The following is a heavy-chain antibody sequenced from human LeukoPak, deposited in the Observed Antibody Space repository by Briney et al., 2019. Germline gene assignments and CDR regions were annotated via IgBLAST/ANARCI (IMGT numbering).Heavy chain of an antibody. CDR2: IYHSGST. Sequence: PSETLSLTCTVSGYSISSGYYWGWIRQPPGKGLEWIGSIYHSGSTYYNPSLKSRVTISVDTSKNQFSLKLSSVTAADTAVYYCARLRLVEGDPYPWFDPWGQGTLVTVSS. CDR1: GYSISSGYY. V-gene: IGHV4-38-2*02. CDR3: ARLRLVEGDPYPWFDP. J-gene: IGHJ5*02. D-gene: IGHD2-21*01.